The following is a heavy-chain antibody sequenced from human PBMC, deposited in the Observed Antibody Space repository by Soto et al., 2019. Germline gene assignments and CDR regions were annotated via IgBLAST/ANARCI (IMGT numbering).Heavy chain of an antibody. D-gene: IGHD3-16*01. Sequence: EVQLVESGGGLVQPGGSLRLSCAASGFSFSNYAMDWVRQAPGKGLEWVSYISGSSSNIRYADSVKGRFTISRDNAKSSEHLQMNSLRAAATAVYYSARDPSRGGGWARSLDLWGRGTLVTVSS. CDR2: ISGSSSNI. V-gene: IGHV3-48*01. CDR1: GFSFSNYA. CDR3: ARDPSRGGGWARSLDL. J-gene: IGHJ2*01.